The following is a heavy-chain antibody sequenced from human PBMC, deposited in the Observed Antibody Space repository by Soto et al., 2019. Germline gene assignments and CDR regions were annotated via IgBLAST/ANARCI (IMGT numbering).Heavy chain of an antibody. Sequence: RLSSAASGVSFRSSGMHGVRQAPGKGLEWVADIFYDGSKIHYADSVKGRFTISRDNSKNTVHLQMNSLRPEDTAVYYCAKDLPGPYDYWGQGTLVTLSS. V-gene: IGHV3-30*18. J-gene: IGHJ4*02. CDR1: GVSFRSSG. D-gene: IGHD7-27*01. CDR3: AKDLPGPYDY. CDR2: IFYDGSKI.